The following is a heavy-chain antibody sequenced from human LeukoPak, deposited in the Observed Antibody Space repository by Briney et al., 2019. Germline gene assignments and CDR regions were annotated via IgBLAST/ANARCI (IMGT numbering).Heavy chain of an antibody. J-gene: IGHJ6*04. CDR3: ARDRHYHGSGSRMDV. CDR1: GGSISSSN. V-gene: IGHV3-48*03. D-gene: IGHD3-10*01. Sequence: GTLSLTCAVSGGSISSSNWWSWVRQAPGKGLEWVSYISSSGSTIYYADSVKGRFTISRDNAKNSLYPQMNSLRAEDTAVYYCARDRHYHGSGSRMDVWGKGTTVTISS. CDR2: ISSSGSTI.